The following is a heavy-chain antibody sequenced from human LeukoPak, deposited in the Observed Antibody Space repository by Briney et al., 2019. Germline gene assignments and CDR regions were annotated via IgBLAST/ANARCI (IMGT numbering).Heavy chain of an antibody. Sequence: GGSLRLSCEASGFTFSSYEMNWGRQAPGKGLEWISYIETSGSPIYYAESVKGRFTISRDNAKYSLYLQMNSLRVEDTAVYYCARVGDFWTYWGQGTLVTVSS. CDR1: GFTFSSYE. D-gene: IGHD3-3*01. J-gene: IGHJ4*02. V-gene: IGHV3-48*03. CDR3: ARVGDFWTY. CDR2: IETSGSPI.